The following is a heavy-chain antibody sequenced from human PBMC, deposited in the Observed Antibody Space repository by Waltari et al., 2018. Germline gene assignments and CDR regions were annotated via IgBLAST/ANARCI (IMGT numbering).Heavy chain of an antibody. CDR2: IGSGGET. D-gene: IGHD6-13*01. J-gene: IGHJ4*02. CDR3: AKDLYWWTAADY. CDR1: GFVFSTNA. Sequence: EVQLLESGGGLIQPGGSLRLSCAASGFVFSTNAMSWVRQSPGKGLEWGSGIGSGGETLYTDSVKGRFTISRDNSKSSLYLQMNSLRAEDTAVYYCAKDLYWWTAADYWGQGILVTVSS. V-gene: IGHV3-23*01.